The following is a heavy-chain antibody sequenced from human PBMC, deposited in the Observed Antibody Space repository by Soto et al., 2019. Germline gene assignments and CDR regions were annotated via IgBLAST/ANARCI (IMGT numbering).Heavy chain of an antibody. CDR3: ASGGTDLYYYWYSMDV. CDR1: GYTFTGYY. CDR2: INPNSGGT. J-gene: IGHJ6*02. V-gene: IGHV1-2*02. D-gene: IGHD3-3*01. Sequence: GASVKVSCKASGYTFTGYYIHWVRQATGQGLEWMGWINPNSGGTNYAQKFQGRVTMTRDTSISTAYMELSRLRSDDTAVYYCASGGTDLYYYWYSMDVWGQGTTVTVPS.